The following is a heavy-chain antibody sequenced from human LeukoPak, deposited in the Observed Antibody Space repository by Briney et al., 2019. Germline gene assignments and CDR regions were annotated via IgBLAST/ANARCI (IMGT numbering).Heavy chain of an antibody. CDR1: GGSISSYY. CDR2: IYYSGST. Sequence: SETLSLTCTVSGGSISSYYWSWIRQPPGKGLEWIGYIYYSGSTNYNPSLKSRVTISVDTSKNQFSLKLSSVTAADTAVYYCARGDTMVRGVMTYSWFDPWGQGTLVTVSS. J-gene: IGHJ5*02. CDR3: ARGDTMVRGVMTYSWFDP. D-gene: IGHD3-10*01. V-gene: IGHV4-59*01.